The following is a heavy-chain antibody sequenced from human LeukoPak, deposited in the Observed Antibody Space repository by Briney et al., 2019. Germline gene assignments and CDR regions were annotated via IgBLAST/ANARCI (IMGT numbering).Heavy chain of an antibody. D-gene: IGHD3-22*01. J-gene: IGHJ4*02. Sequence: GGSLRLSCAASGFTFSSYSMNWVRQAPGKGLEWVSYISSSSSTIYYADSVKGRFTISRDNAKNSLYLQMNSLRAEDTAVYYCASTWGHYYDSSGYYALSFDYWGQGTLVTVSS. CDR2: ISSSSSTI. CDR1: GFTFSSYS. CDR3: ASTWGHYYDSSGYYALSFDY. V-gene: IGHV3-48*01.